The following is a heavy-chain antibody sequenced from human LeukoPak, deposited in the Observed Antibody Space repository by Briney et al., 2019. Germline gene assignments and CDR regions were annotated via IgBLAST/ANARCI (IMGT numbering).Heavy chain of an antibody. CDR1: GGSFSGYY. Sequence: SETLSLTCAVYGGSFSGYYWSWIRQPPGKGLEWIGEINHSGSTNYNPSLKSRVTISVDTSKNQFSLKLSSVTAADTAVYYCHTHLYSGSQGYWGQGTLVTVSS. V-gene: IGHV4-34*01. D-gene: IGHD5-12*01. CDR2: INHSGST. CDR3: HTHLYSGSQGY. J-gene: IGHJ4*02.